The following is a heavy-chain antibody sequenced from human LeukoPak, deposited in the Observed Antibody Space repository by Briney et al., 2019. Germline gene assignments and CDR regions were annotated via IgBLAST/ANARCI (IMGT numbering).Heavy chain of an antibody. CDR2: ISSSGSTI. CDR1: GFTFSSYE. J-gene: IGHJ6*02. V-gene: IGHV3-48*03. D-gene: IGHD3-22*01. CDR3: ARDNYYDSSGYYHYYYYGMDV. Sequence: PGGSLRLSCAASGFTFSSYEMNWVRQAPGKGLDWVSYISSSGSTIYYADSVKGRFTISRDNAKNSLYLQMNSLRAEDTAVYYCARDNYYDSSGYYHYYYYGMDVWGQGTTVTVSS.